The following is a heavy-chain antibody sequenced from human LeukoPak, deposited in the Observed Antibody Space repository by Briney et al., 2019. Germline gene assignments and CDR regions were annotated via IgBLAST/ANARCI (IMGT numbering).Heavy chain of an antibody. CDR1: GFTFSSYA. CDR2: ISGTGGST. Sequence: AGGSLRLSCAASGFTFSSYAMSWVRQAPGKGLEWVSGISGTGGSTYYADSVKGRFTMSRDNSKNTLYLQMNSLRAEDTAVYYCAKGFDAFDIWGQGTMVTVSS. V-gene: IGHV3-23*01. J-gene: IGHJ3*02. CDR3: AKGFDAFDI.